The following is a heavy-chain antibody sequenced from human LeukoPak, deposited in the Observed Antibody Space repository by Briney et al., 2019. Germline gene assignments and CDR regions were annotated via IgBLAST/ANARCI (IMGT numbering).Heavy chain of an antibody. J-gene: IGHJ4*02. CDR2: IKQDGSEK. Sequence: GGSLRLSCAASGFTFSSYWMSWVRQAPGKGLEWVANIKQDGSEKYYVDSVKGRFTISRDNAKNSLYLQMNSLRAEDTAVYYCARGPYSSSWYGFLDYWGQGTLVTVSS. CDR1: GFTFSSYW. CDR3: ARGPYSSSWYGFLDY. V-gene: IGHV3-7*01. D-gene: IGHD6-13*01.